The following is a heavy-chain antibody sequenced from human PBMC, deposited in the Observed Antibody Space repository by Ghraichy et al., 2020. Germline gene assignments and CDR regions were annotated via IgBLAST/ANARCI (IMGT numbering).Heavy chain of an antibody. CDR1: GFTFSNAW. CDR2: IKSKTNGETT. D-gene: IGHD4-17*01. V-gene: IGHV3-15*01. J-gene: IGHJ4*02. Sequence: GGSLRLSCEASGFTFSNAWMSWVRQAPGKGLEWVGRIKSKTNGETTDYAAPVKGRFTISRDDSKNTLYLQMNSLKTEDTAVYYCTTPLRFHFGYWGQGILVTVSS. CDR3: TTPLRFHFGY.